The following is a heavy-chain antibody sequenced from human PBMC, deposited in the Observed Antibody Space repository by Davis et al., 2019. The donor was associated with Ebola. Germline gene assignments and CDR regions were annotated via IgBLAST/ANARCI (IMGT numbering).Heavy chain of an antibody. CDR1: GFTFSSYA. D-gene: IGHD2-15*01. CDR3: ARPCSGGSCYGGDV. CDR2: IKQDGSDK. V-gene: IGHV3-7*03. J-gene: IGHJ6*04. Sequence: GESLKISCAASGFTFSSYAMSWVRQAPGKGLEWVANIKQDGSDKYYVDSVKGRFTISRDNSKNTLYLQMNSLRAEDTAVYYCARPCSGGSCYGGDVWGKGTTVTVSS.